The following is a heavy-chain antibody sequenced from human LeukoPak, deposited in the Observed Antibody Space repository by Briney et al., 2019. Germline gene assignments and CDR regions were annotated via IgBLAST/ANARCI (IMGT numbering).Heavy chain of an antibody. J-gene: IGHJ5*02. V-gene: IGHV3-7*03. CDR3: ARDYTGYFP. CDR1: GFTFSSYW. CDR2: IKTDGSEK. Sequence: GGSLRLSCEASGFTFSSYWMSWVRQAPGKGLEWVANIKTDGSEKYYVDSVKGRFTISRDNAKNSLYLQMNSLRAEDTAVFYCARDYTGYFPWGQGTLVIVSS. D-gene: IGHD3-9*01.